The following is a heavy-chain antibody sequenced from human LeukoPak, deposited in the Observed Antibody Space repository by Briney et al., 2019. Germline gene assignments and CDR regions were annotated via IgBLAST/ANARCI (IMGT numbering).Heavy chain of an antibody. CDR1: GFTFSSYA. Sequence: GGSLRLSCAASGFTFSSYAMSWVRQAPGKGREWVSAISGSGGSTYYADSVKGRFTISRDNAKNTLSLQMNSLRAEDTAVYYCAKVREWFGELFLFDYWGQGTLVTVSS. D-gene: IGHD3-10*01. CDR2: ISGSGGST. J-gene: IGHJ4*02. V-gene: IGHV3-23*01. CDR3: AKVREWFGELFLFDY.